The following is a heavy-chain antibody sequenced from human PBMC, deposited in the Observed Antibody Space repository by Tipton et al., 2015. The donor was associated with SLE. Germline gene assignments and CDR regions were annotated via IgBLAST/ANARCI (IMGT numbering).Heavy chain of an antibody. Sequence: TLSLTCTVSGGSMSTYYWGWIRQPPGKGLEWIGYIYYSGSTNYNPSLKSRVTISVDTSKNQFSLKLSSVTAADTAVYYCARDTTPIDYWGQGTLVTVSS. V-gene: IGHV4-59*01. CDR2: IYYSGST. CDR1: GGSMSTYY. J-gene: IGHJ4*02. CDR3: ARDTTPIDY. D-gene: IGHD1-1*01.